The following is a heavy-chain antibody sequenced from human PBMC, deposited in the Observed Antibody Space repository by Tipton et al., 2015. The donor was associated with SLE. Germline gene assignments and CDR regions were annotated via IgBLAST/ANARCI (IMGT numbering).Heavy chain of an antibody. Sequence: TLSLTCSVSGGSISSNYWIWIRQPPGKGLEWIGYISDGGGTNYNPSLKSRVTTSVDPAKNQFSLKLTSVTAADTAGYYCARGMVTWRGAILGVDVWGQGTTVNVSS. CDR1: GGSISSNY. J-gene: IGHJ6*02. D-gene: IGHD2-21*02. CDR2: ISDGGGT. CDR3: ARGMVTWRGAILGVDV. V-gene: IGHV4-59*08.